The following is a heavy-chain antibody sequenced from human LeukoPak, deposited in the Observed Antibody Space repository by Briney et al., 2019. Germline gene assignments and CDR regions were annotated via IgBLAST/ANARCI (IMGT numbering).Heavy chain of an antibody. CDR1: GGSISSYY. V-gene: IGHV4-4*07. Sequence: SETLSLTCTVWGGSISSYYWRWIRQPAGKGREWMGRIYTSGSTNYNPSLKRRVTISVDTSKKQFSRKRSHVTAADPAVYYCAREPRSYYDILTGLRNWFDPWGQGTLVTVSP. CDR3: AREPRSYYDILTGLRNWFDP. CDR2: IYTSGST. J-gene: IGHJ5*02. D-gene: IGHD3-9*01.